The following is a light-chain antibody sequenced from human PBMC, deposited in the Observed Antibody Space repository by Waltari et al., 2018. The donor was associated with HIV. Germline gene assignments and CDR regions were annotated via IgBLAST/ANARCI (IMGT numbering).Light chain of an antibody. J-gene: IGKJ4*01. CDR3: QQRSNWPSLT. Sequence: EIVLTQSPATLPLSPGERATLSCRASQGVSSYLAWYHQKPGQAPRLLNYDASNRATGIPARFSGSGSGTDFTLTISSLEPEDCAFYYCQQRSNWPSLTFGGGTKVEIK. CDR1: QGVSSY. CDR2: DAS. V-gene: IGKV3-11*01.